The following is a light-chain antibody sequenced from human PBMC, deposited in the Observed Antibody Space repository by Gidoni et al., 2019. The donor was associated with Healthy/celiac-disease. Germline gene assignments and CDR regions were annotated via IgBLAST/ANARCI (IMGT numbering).Light chain of an antibody. CDR3: QXXYSXXXT. V-gene: IGKV1-5*03. CDR1: QSISSW. J-gene: IGKJ1*01. Sequence: DIQMTQSPSTLSASVGDRVTITCRASQSISSWLAWYQQKPGKAPNFLIYKASSLESGVPSRFSGSGSGTEFTLTISSLQPDDFATXFCQXXYSXXXTFXQXTKVEIK. CDR2: KAS.